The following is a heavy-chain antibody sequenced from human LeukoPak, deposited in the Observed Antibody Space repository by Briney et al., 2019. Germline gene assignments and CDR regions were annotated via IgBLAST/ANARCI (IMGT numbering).Heavy chain of an antibody. D-gene: IGHD3-22*01. Sequence: ASVKVSCKASGSTCTSYGISWVRQAPGQGLEWMGWISAYNGNTNYAQKLQGRVTMTTDTSTSTAYMELRSLRSDDTAVYYCARDLTAYYYDSSGYCFDYWGQGTLVTVSS. J-gene: IGHJ4*02. CDR1: GSTCTSYG. V-gene: IGHV1-18*01. CDR2: ISAYNGNT. CDR3: ARDLTAYYYDSSGYCFDY.